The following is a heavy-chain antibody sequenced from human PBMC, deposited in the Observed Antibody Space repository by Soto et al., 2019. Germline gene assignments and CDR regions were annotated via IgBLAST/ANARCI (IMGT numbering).Heavy chain of an antibody. Sequence: GASVKVSCKASGGTFSSYAISWVRHAPGQGLEWMGGIIPIFGTANYAQKFQGRVTITADESTSTAYMELSSLRSEDTAVYYCAREMRAPGITMLVVVIQDNYYYYYGMDVWGQGTTVTVSS. V-gene: IGHV1-69*13. CDR2: IIPIFGTA. D-gene: IGHD3-22*01. J-gene: IGHJ6*01. CDR3: AREMRAPGITMLVVVIQDNYYYYYGMDV. CDR1: GGTFSSYA.